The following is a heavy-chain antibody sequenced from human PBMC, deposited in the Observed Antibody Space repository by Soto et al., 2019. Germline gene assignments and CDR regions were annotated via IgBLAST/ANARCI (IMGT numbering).Heavy chain of an antibody. CDR2: ISGGDVST. Sequence: GESLKISCAASGFTFGHFAMTWVRQAPGKVLEWVSTISGGDVSTYYADSVKGRFTISRDNSKNTLYLQMNSLRAEDTAVYYCAKKYHYGSGSYLYYFDYWGQGTLVTV. CDR3: AKKYHYGSGSYLYYFDY. J-gene: IGHJ4*02. V-gene: IGHV3-23*01. CDR1: GFTFGHFA. D-gene: IGHD3-10*01.